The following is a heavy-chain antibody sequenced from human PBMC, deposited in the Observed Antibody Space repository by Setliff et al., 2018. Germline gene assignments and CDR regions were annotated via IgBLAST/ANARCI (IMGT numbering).Heavy chain of an antibody. Sequence: GGSLRLSCAASGFTFSTYSMNWVRQAPGRGLEWVSSISSSSSYIYYADSVKGRFTISRDNAKNSLYLQMNSLRADDTAVYFCARLVDDYYYYMDVWGKGTTVTVSS. V-gene: IGHV3-21*01. D-gene: IGHD2-2*01. J-gene: IGHJ6*03. CDR2: ISSSSSYI. CDR1: GFTFSTYS. CDR3: ARLVDDYYYYMDV.